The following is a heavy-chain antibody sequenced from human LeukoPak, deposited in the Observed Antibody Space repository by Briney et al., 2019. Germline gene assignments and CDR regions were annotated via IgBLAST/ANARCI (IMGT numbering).Heavy chain of an antibody. V-gene: IGHV4-61*01. CDR2: IYSSGST. J-gene: IGHJ4*02. CDR1: GGSVSSGTYY. D-gene: IGHD3-3*01. Sequence: KPSETPSLTCTVSGGSVSSGTYYWHWIRQPPGKGLEWIGSIYSSGSTNYNPSLKSRVTISKDTSKNQFSLRLSSVTAADTAVYYCARGTVEFDYWGLGTLVTASS. CDR3: ARGTVEFDY.